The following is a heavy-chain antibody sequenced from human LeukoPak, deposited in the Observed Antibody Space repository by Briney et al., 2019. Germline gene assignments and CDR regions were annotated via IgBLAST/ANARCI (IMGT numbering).Heavy chain of an antibody. Sequence: SETLSLTCTVSGGSISSYYWSWIRQPPGKGLEWIGYLDYTGGTNYNPPLRSRVTISVDTSKNQFSLKLSSVTAADTAVYYCARGSYYGSGSYYFDYWGQGTLVTVSS. D-gene: IGHD3-10*01. V-gene: IGHV4-59*12. CDR3: ARGSYYGSGSYYFDY. J-gene: IGHJ4*02. CDR2: LDYTGGT. CDR1: GGSISSYY.